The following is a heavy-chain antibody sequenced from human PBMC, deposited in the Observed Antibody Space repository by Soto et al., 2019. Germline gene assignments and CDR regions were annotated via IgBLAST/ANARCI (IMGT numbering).Heavy chain of an antibody. D-gene: IGHD3-22*01. Sequence: ASLKVSCKASGYTFTSYGISWVRQAPGQGLEWMGWISAYNGNTNYAQKLQGRVTMTTDTSTSTAYMELRSLRSDDTAVYYCARDGGYYDSSGYPQFNRFDPWGQGTLVTVSS. V-gene: IGHV1-18*04. CDR3: ARDGGYYDSSGYPQFNRFDP. CDR1: GYTFTSYG. J-gene: IGHJ5*02. CDR2: ISAYNGNT.